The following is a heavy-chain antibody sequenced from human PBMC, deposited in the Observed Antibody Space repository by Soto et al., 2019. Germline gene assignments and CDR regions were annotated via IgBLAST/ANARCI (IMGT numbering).Heavy chain of an antibody. Sequence: SETLSLTCTVSGGSISSSSYYWGWIRQPPGKGLEWIGSIYYSGSTYYNPSLKSRVTISVDTSKNQFSLKLSSVTAADTAVYYCARQIQTYYFDYWGQGTLVTVSS. V-gene: IGHV4-39*01. CDR1: GGSISSSSYY. D-gene: IGHD1-1*01. J-gene: IGHJ4*02. CDR2: IYYSGST. CDR3: ARQIQTYYFDY.